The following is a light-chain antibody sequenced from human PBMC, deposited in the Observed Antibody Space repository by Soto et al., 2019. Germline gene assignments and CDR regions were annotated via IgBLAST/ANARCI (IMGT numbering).Light chain of an antibody. V-gene: IGKV1-8*01. CDR3: MQATYWPWT. Sequence: AIRMTQSPSSLSASTGDRVTITCRASQGISSYLAWYQQKPGKAPKLLIYAASTLQSGVPSRFSGSGSGTDFTLKISRVEAEDVGFYYCMQATYWPWTFGQGTKVEIK. J-gene: IGKJ1*01. CDR1: QGISSY. CDR2: AAS.